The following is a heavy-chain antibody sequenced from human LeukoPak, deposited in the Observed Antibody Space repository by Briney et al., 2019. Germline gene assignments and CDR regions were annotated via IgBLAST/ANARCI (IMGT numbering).Heavy chain of an antibody. D-gene: IGHD6-13*01. V-gene: IGHV3-11*01. J-gene: IGHJ4*02. Sequence: GGSLRLSCAASGFTFSDYYMSWIRQAPGKGLEWVSYISSSGSTIYYADSVKGRFTISRDNAKNSLYLQVNSLRAEDTAVYYCARAGIAAAVDFDYWGQGTLVTVSS. CDR3: ARAGIAAAVDFDY. CDR2: ISSSGSTI. CDR1: GFTFSDYY.